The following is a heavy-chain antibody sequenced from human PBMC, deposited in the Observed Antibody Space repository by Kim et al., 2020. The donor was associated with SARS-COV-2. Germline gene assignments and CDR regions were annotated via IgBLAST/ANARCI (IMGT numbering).Heavy chain of an antibody. D-gene: IGHD6-6*01. CDR3: ARVAVGASSSYYFDS. V-gene: IGHV3-11*05. J-gene: IGHJ4*02. Sequence: DSLKGRFTISRANAENSLYLEMNSLRAEDTAVYYCARVAVGASSSYYFDSWGQRTLVTVSS.